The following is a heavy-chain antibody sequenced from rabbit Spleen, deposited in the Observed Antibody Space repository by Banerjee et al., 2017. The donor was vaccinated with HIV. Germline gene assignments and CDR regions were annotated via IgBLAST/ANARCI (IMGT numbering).Heavy chain of an antibody. D-gene: IGHD2-1*01. CDR1: GFDFSTYG. Sequence: QEQLVESGGGLVQPGGSLKLSCKASGFDFSTYGVNWVRQAPGKGLEWIGYIDLVFGVTYYATWVNGRFTISSHNAQNTLYLQLNSLTAADTATYFCARYVGNGGDWGLWGQGTLVTVS. J-gene: IGHJ3*01. CDR2: IDLVFGVT. CDR3: ARYVGNGGDWGL. V-gene: IGHV1S47*01.